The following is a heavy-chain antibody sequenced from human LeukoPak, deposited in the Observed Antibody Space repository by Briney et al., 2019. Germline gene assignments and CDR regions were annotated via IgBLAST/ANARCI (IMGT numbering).Heavy chain of an antibody. CDR1: GFTFASST. D-gene: IGHD4-17*01. CDR3: ARGSYGDYGY. V-gene: IGHV3-21*01. J-gene: IGHJ4*02. Sequence: GGSLRLSCAASGFTFASSTMNWVRQAPGKGLEWVSSMSPDSNYVYYADSVKGRFTISRDNAKNSLYLQMNSLRADDTAVYYCARGSYGDYGYWGQGTLVTVSS. CDR2: MSPDSNYV.